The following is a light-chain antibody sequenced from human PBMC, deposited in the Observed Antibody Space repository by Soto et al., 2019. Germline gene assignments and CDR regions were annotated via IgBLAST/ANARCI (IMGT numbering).Light chain of an antibody. CDR1: QSVRSNY. V-gene: IGKV3-20*01. CDR2: GAS. CDR3: HQYDTSPPLT. Sequence: EIVLTQSPGTLSLSPGDRATLSCRASQSVRSNYLAWYQQKPGQAPRLLLYGASSRATGIPDRFSGSGSGTDFTLTISRLEPEDFAGYYCHQYDTSPPLTFGGGTKVEIK. J-gene: IGKJ4*01.